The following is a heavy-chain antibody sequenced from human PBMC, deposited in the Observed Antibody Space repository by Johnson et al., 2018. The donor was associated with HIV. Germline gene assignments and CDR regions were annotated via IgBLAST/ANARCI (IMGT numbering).Heavy chain of an antibody. CDR1: GFTFSSYG. J-gene: IGHJ3*02. CDR3: ASGQNAFDI. Sequence: VQLVESGGGLVQPGGSLRLSCAASGFTFSSYGMHWVRQAPGKGLEWVAVISFDGSNKYYADSVKGRFTISRDNSKNTLYLQMNSLRAEDTAVYYCASGQNAFDIWGQGTMVTVSS. CDR2: ISFDGSNK. V-gene: IGHV3-30*03.